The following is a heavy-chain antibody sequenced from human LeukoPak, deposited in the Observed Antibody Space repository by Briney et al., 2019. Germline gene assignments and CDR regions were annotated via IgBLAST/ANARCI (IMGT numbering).Heavy chain of an antibody. CDR2: ISSSGDTI. CDR3: ARDRQGGNRGDFDF. Sequence: GGSLRLSCAASGFPFSDYYMSWICQAPGKGLEWVSYISSSGDTIYYADSVKGRFTISRDNAKNSVHLQMNSLRAEDTAVYYCARDRQGGNRGDFDFWGQGTLVTVSS. CDR1: GFPFSDYY. V-gene: IGHV3-11*01. J-gene: IGHJ4*02. D-gene: IGHD3-10*01.